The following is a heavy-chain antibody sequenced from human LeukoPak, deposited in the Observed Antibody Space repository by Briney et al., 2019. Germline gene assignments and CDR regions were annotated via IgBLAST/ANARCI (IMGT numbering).Heavy chain of an antibody. D-gene: IGHD2/OR15-2a*01. CDR2: IWYDGSNK. CDR3: AREGPRGNSQFDY. J-gene: IGHJ4*02. Sequence: PGGSLRLSCAASGFTFSDYWIHWVRQAPGKGLEWVALIWYDGSNKYYTDSVKGRLTISRDNSKDTLFLQMNGLRAEDTAVYYCAREGPRGNSQFDYWGQGTLVTVSS. CDR1: GFTFSDYW. V-gene: IGHV3-33*08.